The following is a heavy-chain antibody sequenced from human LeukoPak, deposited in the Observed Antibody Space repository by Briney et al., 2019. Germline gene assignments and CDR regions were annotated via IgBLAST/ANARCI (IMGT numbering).Heavy chain of an antibody. CDR2: MNPNSGNT. CDR1: GYTFTNYD. Sequence: ASVKVSCKASGYTFTNYDINWVRQATGQGLEWMGWMNPNSGNTGYAQRFQGRVTITSNTSISTAYMGLGSLRSEDTAVYYCARGGASAAARRFDPWGQGTLVTVSS. J-gene: IGHJ5*02. CDR3: ARGGASAAARRFDP. V-gene: IGHV1-8*01. D-gene: IGHD6-13*01.